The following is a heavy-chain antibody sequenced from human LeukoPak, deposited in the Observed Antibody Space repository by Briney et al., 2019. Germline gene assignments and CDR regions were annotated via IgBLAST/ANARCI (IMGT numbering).Heavy chain of an antibody. J-gene: IGHJ4*02. V-gene: IGHV3-23*01. Sequence: GGSLRLSCAASGFTFSSYAMSWVRQAPGKGLEWVSSISGSGGSTYYADSVKGRFTISRANSKNTLYLQMNSLRAEDTAVYYCAKDPRPTVTTLFDYWGQGTLVTVSS. CDR2: ISGSGGST. CDR3: AKDPRPTVTTLFDY. D-gene: IGHD4-17*01. CDR1: GFTFSSYA.